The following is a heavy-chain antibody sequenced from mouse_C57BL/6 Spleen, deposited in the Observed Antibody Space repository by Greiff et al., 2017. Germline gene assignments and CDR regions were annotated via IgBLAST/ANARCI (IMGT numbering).Heavy chain of an antibody. CDR2: IDPSDSET. CDR3: ARGGYYGSSQGYFDV. J-gene: IGHJ1*03. D-gene: IGHD1-1*01. V-gene: IGHV1-52*01. CDR1: GSTFTSYW. Sequence: VQLQQSGAELVRPGSSVKLSCKASGSTFTSYWMHWVKQRPIQGLEWIGNIDPSDSETHYNQKFKDKATLTVDKSSSTAYMQLSSLTSEDSAVYYCARGGYYGSSQGYFDVWGTGTTVTVSS.